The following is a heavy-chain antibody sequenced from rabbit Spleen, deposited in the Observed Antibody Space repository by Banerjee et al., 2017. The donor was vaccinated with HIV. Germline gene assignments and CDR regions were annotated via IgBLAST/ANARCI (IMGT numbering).Heavy chain of an antibody. D-gene: IGHD4-1*01. J-gene: IGHJ3*01. Sequence: QEQLQETGGGLVQPGGSLTLSCKASGFDFSSYGVSWVRQAPGKGLEWIGYIDPIFHTTTYANWVNGRFSISRENTQNTVSLQLNSLTAADTATYFCVREVAARFGLGGQGTLVTVS. CDR2: IDPIFHTT. CDR1: GFDFSSYG. CDR3: VREVAARFGL. V-gene: IGHV1S47*01.